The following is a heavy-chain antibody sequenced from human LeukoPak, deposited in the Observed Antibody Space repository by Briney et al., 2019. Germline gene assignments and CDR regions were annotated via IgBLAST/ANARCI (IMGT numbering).Heavy chain of an antibody. Sequence: KDGESLKISCEASGHSLTNHWIGWVRQMPGKGLEWMGIIDLGDSETQYSPSFQGQVTISLDKSISTAYLQWRSLKVSDTAMYYCARRPYSGSPNWFDPWGLGTLVTVSS. J-gene: IGHJ5*02. CDR3: ARRPYSGSPNWFDP. V-gene: IGHV5-51*01. CDR2: IDLGDSET. CDR1: GHSLTNHW. D-gene: IGHD1-26*01.